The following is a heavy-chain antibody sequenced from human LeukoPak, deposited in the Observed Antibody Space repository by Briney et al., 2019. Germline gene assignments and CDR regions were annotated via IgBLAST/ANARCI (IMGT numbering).Heavy chain of an antibody. J-gene: IGHJ3*02. D-gene: IGHD6-19*01. Sequence: GASVKVSCKASGYTFTGYYMHWVRQAPGQGLEWMGWINPNSGGTNYAKKFQGRVTMTRDTSISTAYMELSWLRSDDTAVYYCAREVAVPGVNAFDIWGQGTRVTVSS. CDR3: AREVAVPGVNAFDI. V-gene: IGHV1-2*02. CDR1: GYTFTGYY. CDR2: INPNSGGT.